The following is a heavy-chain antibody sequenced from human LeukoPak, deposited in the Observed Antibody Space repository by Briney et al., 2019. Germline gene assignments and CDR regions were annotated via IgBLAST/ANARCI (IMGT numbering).Heavy chain of an antibody. J-gene: IGHJ4*02. V-gene: IGHV3-53*01. Sequence: GGSLRLSCAASGFTVRNYCMSWVRQAPGKGLEWVAVIYGDGTTYYADSVKGRFTISSDTLKNTLSLQMNSLRAEDTAVYYCARAIRGYSYALDYWGQGTLVTVSS. CDR1: GFTVRNYC. CDR2: IYGDGTT. D-gene: IGHD5-18*01. CDR3: ARAIRGYSYALDY.